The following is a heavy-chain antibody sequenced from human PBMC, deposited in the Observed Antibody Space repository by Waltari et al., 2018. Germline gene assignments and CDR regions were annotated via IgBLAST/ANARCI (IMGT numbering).Heavy chain of an antibody. CDR2: IYSGGST. CDR1: GFTVSSHY. Sequence: EVQLVESGGGLIQPGGSLRLSCAASGFTVSSHYMSWVRRAPGKGLEWVSVIYSGGSTYYADSVKGRFTISRDNSKNTLYLQMNSLRAEDTAVYYCAREEGGLYSYGTTYWGQGTLVTVSS. D-gene: IGHD5-18*01. CDR3: AREEGGLYSYGTTY. V-gene: IGHV3-53*01. J-gene: IGHJ4*02.